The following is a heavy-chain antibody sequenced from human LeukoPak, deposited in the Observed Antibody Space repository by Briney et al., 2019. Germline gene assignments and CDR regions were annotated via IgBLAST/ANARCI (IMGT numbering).Heavy chain of an antibody. V-gene: IGHV4-59*01. Sequence: SETLSLTCTVFDGSISDYYWSWIRQPPGKGLEWIGYIYDGGSTNYNPSLKGRVTISVDTSKNQFSLKLISVTAADTAVYYCARRSGSLDYWGQGTLVTVSS. J-gene: IGHJ4*02. D-gene: IGHD1-26*01. CDR1: DGSISDYY. CDR2: IYDGGST. CDR3: ARRSGSLDY.